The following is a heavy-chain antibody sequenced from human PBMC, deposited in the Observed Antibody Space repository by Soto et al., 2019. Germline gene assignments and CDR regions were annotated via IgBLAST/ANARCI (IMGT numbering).Heavy chain of an antibody. V-gene: IGHV3-9*01. Sequence: VQLVESGGGLVQPGRSLRLSCAASGFSFDDYAMHWVRQAPGKGLQWVSGISWNSGSRGYADSVKGRFTISRDNAKSSLYLQMNSLRAEDTAFYYCAKDVGGWGSYDSWGQGTLVTVSS. CDR1: GFSFDDYA. CDR3: AKDVGGWGSYDS. CDR2: ISWNSGSR. D-gene: IGHD3-16*01. J-gene: IGHJ5*01.